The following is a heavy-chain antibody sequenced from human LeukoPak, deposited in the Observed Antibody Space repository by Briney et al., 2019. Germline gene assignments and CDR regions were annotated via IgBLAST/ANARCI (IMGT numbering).Heavy chain of an antibody. D-gene: IGHD2-2*01. V-gene: IGHV3-23*01. CDR1: GFTFSSYA. CDR2: ISGSGGST. CDR3: AKYFRSTGIDY. J-gene: IGHJ4*02. Sequence: GGSLRLSCAASGFTFSSYAMSWVRQAPGKGLEWVSAISGSGGSTYYADSVKGRFTISRDNSKNTLYLLMNSLRAEDTGVYYCAKYFRSTGIDYWGQGTLVTVSS.